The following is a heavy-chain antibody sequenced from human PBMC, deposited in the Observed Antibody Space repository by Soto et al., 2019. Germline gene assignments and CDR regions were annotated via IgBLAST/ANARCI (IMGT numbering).Heavy chain of an antibody. Sequence: SVNVSCKASGVSFISQVMRWLLRSPGQGLDWMGCIIAIFGTPQYAEKFQDRVTITADESTSTAYMELSSLTSEDTAVYYCATNEGRDGYSFDYWGQGTLVTVSS. J-gene: IGHJ4*02. CDR3: ATNEGRDGYSFDY. CDR2: IIAIFGTP. V-gene: IGHV1-69*13. CDR1: GVSFISQV. D-gene: IGHD5-12*01.